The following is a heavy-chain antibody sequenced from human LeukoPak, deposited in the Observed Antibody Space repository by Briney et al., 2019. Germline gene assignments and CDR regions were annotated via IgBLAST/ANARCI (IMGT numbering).Heavy chain of an antibody. Sequence: GGSLRLSCAASGFTFNNYGMHWVRQAPGKGLEWLAFIRYDGSNTYYADSVKGRFTVSRDDSKNTLYLQMNSLRGDDTAVYYCAKDGTSYYFIYYWGQGTLVTVSS. J-gene: IGHJ4*02. CDR3: AKDGTSYYFIYY. CDR1: GFTFNNYG. V-gene: IGHV3-30*02. D-gene: IGHD3-22*01. CDR2: IRYDGSNT.